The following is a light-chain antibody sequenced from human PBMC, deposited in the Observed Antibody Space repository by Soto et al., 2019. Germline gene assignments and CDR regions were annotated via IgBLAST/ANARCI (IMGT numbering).Light chain of an antibody. Sequence: QSVLTQPPSASGSPGQSVTISCTGTSSDVDRYNYISWYQQRPGKAPKLIIYEVSKRPSGVPDRLSGFKYGNTASLTVSGLQAEDEADYYCSSYAGNSRYVFGTGTQVTV. CDR2: EVS. J-gene: IGLJ1*01. CDR1: SSDVDRYNY. V-gene: IGLV2-8*01. CDR3: SSYAGNSRYV.